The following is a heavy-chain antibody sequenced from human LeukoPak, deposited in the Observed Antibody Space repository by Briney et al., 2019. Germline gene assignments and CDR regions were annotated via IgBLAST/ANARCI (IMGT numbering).Heavy chain of an antibody. CDR1: GYTFTSYG. V-gene: IGHV1-18*01. CDR2: ISAYNGNT. D-gene: IGHD3-22*01. Sequence: ASVKVSCKASGYTFTSYGISWVRQAPGQGLEWMGWISAYNGNTNYAQKLQGRVTMPTHTSTSTAYMALKSLTSDHTAVYYCARGSYYYDSSGYNDWGQGTLVTVSS. CDR3: ARGSYYYDSSGYND. J-gene: IGHJ4*02.